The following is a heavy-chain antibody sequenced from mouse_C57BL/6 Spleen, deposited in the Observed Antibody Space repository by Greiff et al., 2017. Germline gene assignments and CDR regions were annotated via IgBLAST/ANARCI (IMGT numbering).Heavy chain of an antibody. CDR3: ARSIVANWYFDV. Sequence: QVQLQQSGAELVKPGASVKMSCKASGYTFTSYWITWVKQRPGQGLEWIGDIYPGSGSTNYNEKFKSKATLTVDTSSSTAYMQLSSLTSEDSAVXYCARSIVANWYFDVWGTGTTVTVSS. V-gene: IGHV1-55*01. J-gene: IGHJ1*03. CDR2: IYPGSGST. CDR1: GYTFTSYW. D-gene: IGHD1-1*01.